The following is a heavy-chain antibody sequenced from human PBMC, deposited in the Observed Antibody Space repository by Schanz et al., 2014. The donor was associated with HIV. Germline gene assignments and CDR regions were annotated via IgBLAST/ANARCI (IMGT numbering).Heavy chain of an antibody. CDR1: GFTLSKSV. CDR3: AKEGGTSGHNGYYDP. D-gene: IGHD6-25*01. CDR2: ISEDGGHQ. J-gene: IGHJ5*02. V-gene: IGHV3-30*04. Sequence: QVQLVESGGGVVQPGRSLRLSCVVSGFTLSKSVIHWLRPTPGKGLGREAVISEDGGHQNYAESVRGRFTVSRDTSKSTVYLQMDSLRNEDSAVYYCAKEGGTSGHNGYYDPWGQGTPVTVSS.